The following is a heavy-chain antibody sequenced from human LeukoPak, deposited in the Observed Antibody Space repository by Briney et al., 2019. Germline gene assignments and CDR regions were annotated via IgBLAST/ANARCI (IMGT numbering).Heavy chain of an antibody. V-gene: IGHV4-59*01. J-gene: IGHJ4*02. CDR1: GGPISSYY. D-gene: IGHD6-13*01. CDR3: ARGASGGIAAAGTLDY. CDR2: IYYSGST. Sequence: SETLSLTCTVSGGPISSYYWSWIRQPPGKGLEWIGYIYYSGSTNYNPSLKSRVTISVDTSKNQFSLKLSSVTAADTAVYYCARGASGGIAAAGTLDYWGQGTLVTVSS.